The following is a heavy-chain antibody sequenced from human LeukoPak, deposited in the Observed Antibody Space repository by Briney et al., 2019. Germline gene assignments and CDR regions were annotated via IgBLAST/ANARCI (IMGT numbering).Heavy chain of an antibody. Sequence: SETLSLTCTVSSGSISSSSYYWGWIRQPPGKGLEWIGTIYYSGSTYYNPSLKSRVTISVDTSKNQFSLKLSSVTAADTAVYYCARGTIIAGPDYWGQGTLVTVSS. J-gene: IGHJ4*02. CDR1: SGSISSSSYY. V-gene: IGHV4-39*07. CDR2: IYYSGST. CDR3: ARGTIIAGPDY. D-gene: IGHD3-22*01.